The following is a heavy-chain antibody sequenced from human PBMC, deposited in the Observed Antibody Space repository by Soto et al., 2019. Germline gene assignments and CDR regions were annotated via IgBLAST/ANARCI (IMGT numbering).Heavy chain of an antibody. J-gene: IGHJ4*02. V-gene: IGHV4-30-4*01. CDR3: ARAAVGLDRISYFDY. CDR2: IYNGGST. Sequence: SETLSLTCTVSGDSVSSVGFHWAWLRRPPGKGLEWIGYIYNGGSTYYRPSLESRMLMSLDPTRNHYSLRLTSVTAADTAVYFCARAAVGLDRISYFDYWGQGKLVTVSS. CDR1: GDSVSSVGFH. D-gene: IGHD3-3*01.